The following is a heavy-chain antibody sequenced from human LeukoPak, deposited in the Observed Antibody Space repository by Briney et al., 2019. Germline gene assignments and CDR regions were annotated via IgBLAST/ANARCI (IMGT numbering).Heavy chain of an antibody. V-gene: IGHV3-7*03. J-gene: IGHJ4*02. Sequence: GGSLRLSCAASGFTFSSYWMSWVRQAPGKGLEWVANIKQDGSEKYYVDSVKGRFTISRDNSKNTLYLQMNSLRAEDTAVYYCATLGGLNYGGYFDYWGQGTLVTVSS. D-gene: IGHD4-23*01. CDR1: GFTFSSYW. CDR2: IKQDGSEK. CDR3: ATLGGLNYGGYFDY.